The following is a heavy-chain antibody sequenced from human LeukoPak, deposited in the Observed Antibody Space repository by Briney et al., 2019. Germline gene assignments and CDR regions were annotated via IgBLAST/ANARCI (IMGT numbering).Heavy chain of an antibody. CDR1: GFSFSNYG. CDR2: IRYDGSNK. D-gene: IGHD3-22*01. Sequence: PGGSLRLSCVASGFSFSNYGMHWVRQAPGKGLEWVAFIRYDGSNKYYADSVKGRFTISRDNSKNTLYLQMNSLRVEDTAVYYCAKYYRESSGASPLDYWAREPESPSPQ. CDR3: AKYYRESSGASPLDY. V-gene: IGHV3-30*02. J-gene: IGHJ4*02.